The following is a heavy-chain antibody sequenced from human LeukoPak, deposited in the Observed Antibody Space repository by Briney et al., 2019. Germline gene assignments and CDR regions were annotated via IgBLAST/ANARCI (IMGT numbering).Heavy chain of an antibody. V-gene: IGHV5-51*01. J-gene: IGHJ3*02. D-gene: IGHD3-10*01. Sequence: GESLKISCKGSGYSFTSYWIGWVRQMPGKGLEWMGIIYPGDSDTRYSPSFQGQVTISADKSISTAYLQWSSLKASDTAMYYCARLPRGTTMVPRDAFDIWGQGTMVTVSS. CDR3: ARLPRGTTMVPRDAFDI. CDR2: IYPGDSDT. CDR1: GYSFTSYW.